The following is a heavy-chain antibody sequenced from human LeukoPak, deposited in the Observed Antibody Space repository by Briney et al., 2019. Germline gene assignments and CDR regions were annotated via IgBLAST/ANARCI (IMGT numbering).Heavy chain of an antibody. CDR1: GFTFSSYG. D-gene: IGHD6-19*01. Sequence: PGGSLRLSCAASGFTFSSYGMHWVRQAPGKGLEWVAFIRYDGSNKYYADSVKGRFTISRDNSKNTLYLQMNSLRAEDTAVYYCAKGPSGRVFDYWGQGTLVTVSS. V-gene: IGHV3-30*02. CDR3: AKGPSGRVFDY. CDR2: IRYDGSNK. J-gene: IGHJ4*02.